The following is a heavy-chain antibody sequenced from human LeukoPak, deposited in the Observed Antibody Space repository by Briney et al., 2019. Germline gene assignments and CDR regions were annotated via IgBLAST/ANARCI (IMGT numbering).Heavy chain of an antibody. CDR3: ARGGLAYCGGDCSRLGGYFDY. CDR1: GGSFSGYY. D-gene: IGHD2-21*02. J-gene: IGHJ4*02. V-gene: IGHV4-34*01. CDR2: INHSGST. Sequence: SETLSLTCAVYGGSFSGYYWSWIRQPPGKGLEWIGEINHSGSTNYNPSLKSRVTISVDTSKNQFSLKLSFVTAADTAVYYCARGGLAYCGGDCSRLGGYFDYWGQGTLVTVSS.